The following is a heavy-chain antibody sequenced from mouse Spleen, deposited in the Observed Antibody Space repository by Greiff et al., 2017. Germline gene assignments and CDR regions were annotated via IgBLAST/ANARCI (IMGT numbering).Heavy chain of an antibody. D-gene: IGHD1-3*01. V-gene: IGHV1-82*01. CDR2: IYPGDGDT. J-gene: IGHJ4*01. Sequence: VQVVESGPELVKPGASVKISCKASGYAFSSSWMNWVKQRPGKGLEWIGRIYPGDGDTNYNGKFKGKATLTADKSSSTAYMQLSSLTSEDSAVYFCASLLKQAMDYWGQGTSVTVSS. CDR3: ASLLKQAMDY. CDR1: GYAFSSSW.